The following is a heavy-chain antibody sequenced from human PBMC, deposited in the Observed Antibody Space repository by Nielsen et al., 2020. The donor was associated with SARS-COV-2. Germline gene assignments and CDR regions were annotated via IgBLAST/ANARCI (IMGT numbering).Heavy chain of an antibody. J-gene: IGHJ6*02. D-gene: IGHD3-3*01. CDR1: GFTFSSYW. V-gene: IGHV3-20*01. Sequence: GESLKISCAASGFTFSSYWMSWVRQVPGKGLEWVSSIHWNGGSISYADSVKGRFAISRDNVRNSLYLQMNSLRAEDTALYHCARVDFGVANYYYYTMDVWGPGTTVTVSS. CDR2: IHWNGGSI. CDR3: ARVDFGVANYYYYTMDV.